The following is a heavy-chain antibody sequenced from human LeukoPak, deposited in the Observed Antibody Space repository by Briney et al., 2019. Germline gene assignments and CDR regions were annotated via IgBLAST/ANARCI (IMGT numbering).Heavy chain of an antibody. J-gene: IGHJ3*02. V-gene: IGHV3-64D*06. CDR2: ISINGGST. Sequence: GGSLRLSCSASGFTFSSYAMHWVRQARGKGLEYVSGISINGGSTDYADSVKGRFTISRDNSKNTVYLQMSSLRAEDTAVYYCVKESRVARGVIMDAFDMWGQGTMVSVSS. CDR1: GFTFSSYA. D-gene: IGHD3-10*01. CDR3: VKESRVARGVIMDAFDM.